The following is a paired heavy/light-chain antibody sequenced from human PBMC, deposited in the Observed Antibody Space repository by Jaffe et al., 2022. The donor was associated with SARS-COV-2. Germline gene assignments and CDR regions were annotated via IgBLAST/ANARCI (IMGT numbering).Heavy chain of an antibody. CDR3: AKGMGLEYSSRDHYYYYGMDV. V-gene: IGHV3-23*01. Sequence: EVQLLESGGGLVQPGGSLRLSCAASGFTFSSYAMSWVCQAPGKGLEWVSAISGSGGSTYYADSVKGRFTISRDNSKNTLYLQMNSLRAEDTAVYYCAKGMGLEYSSRDHYYYYGMDVWGQGTTVTVSS. CDR2: ISGSGGST. CDR1: GFTFSSYA. D-gene: IGHD6-6*01. J-gene: IGHJ6*02.
Light chain of an antibody. Sequence: QSALTQPASVSGSPGQSITFSCTGTSSDVGGYNYVSWYQQHPGKAPKLMIYDVSNRPSGVSNRFSGSKSGNTASLTISGLQAEDEADYYCSSYTSSSTLVFGGGTKLTVL. CDR2: DVS. CDR1: SSDVGGYNY. CDR3: SSYTSSSTLV. J-gene: IGLJ3*02. V-gene: IGLV2-14*01.